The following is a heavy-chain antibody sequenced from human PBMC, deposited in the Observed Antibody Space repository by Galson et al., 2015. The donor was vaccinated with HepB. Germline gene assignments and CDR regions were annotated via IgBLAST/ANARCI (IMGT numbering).Heavy chain of an antibody. CDR1: GFTLTDFA. Sequence: SLRLSCAVSGFTLTDFAMHWVRQAPGKGLEWVAVISYDGSNKYYADSVKGRFTISRDNSKNTLYLQMNSLRAEDTALYYCAKGPYSYSALAGTMAGFDYWGQGTLVTVSS. CDR2: ISYDGSNK. CDR3: AKGPYSYSALAGTMAGFDY. D-gene: IGHD6-19*01. J-gene: IGHJ4*02. V-gene: IGHV3-30*18.